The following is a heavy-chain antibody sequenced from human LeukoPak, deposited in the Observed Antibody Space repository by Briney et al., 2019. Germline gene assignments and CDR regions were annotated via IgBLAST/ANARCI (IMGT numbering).Heavy chain of an antibody. CDR2: IIPIFGTA. J-gene: IGHJ4*02. CDR1: GGTFSSYA. V-gene: IGHV1-69*13. D-gene: IGHD3-10*01. Sequence: SVKVSCKASGGTFSSYAISWVRQAPGQGLEWMGGIIPIFGTANYAQKFQGRVTITADESTSTAYMELSSLRSEDTAVYYCARANGGLWFGELTYGYPMGDYWGQGTLVTVSS. CDR3: ARANGGLWFGELTYGYPMGDY.